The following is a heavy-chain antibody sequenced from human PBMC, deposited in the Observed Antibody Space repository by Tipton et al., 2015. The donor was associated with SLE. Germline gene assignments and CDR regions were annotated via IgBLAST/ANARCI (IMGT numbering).Heavy chain of an antibody. CDR1: GDSISNNNYY. J-gene: IGHJ4*02. CDR3: ARAIGVSYFNF. Sequence: TLSLTFALSGDSISNNNYYWGWIRQPPGKGLEWIGNINYSGTTYFNPSLKTRVTISVDRSMVHFSLRLTSVTAADTAVYYCARAIGVSYFNFWGQGILVSVSP. V-gene: IGHV4-39*02. CDR2: INYSGTT. D-gene: IGHD3-16*01.